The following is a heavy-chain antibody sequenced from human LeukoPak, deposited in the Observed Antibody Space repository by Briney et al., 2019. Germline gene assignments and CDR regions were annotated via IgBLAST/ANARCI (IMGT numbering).Heavy chain of an antibody. CDR3: AYHGSWEHCFDY. Sequence: PGGSLRLSCAASGFTFSDDWMSWVRQAPGKGLEWVGRIKSKTDGGTTDYAAPVKGRFTISRDDSENTLYLQMNSLKPDDTAVYYCAYHGSWEHCFDYWGQGTLVTVSS. D-gene: IGHD1-26*01. V-gene: IGHV3-15*01. J-gene: IGHJ4*02. CDR1: GFTFSDDW. CDR2: IKSKTDGGTT.